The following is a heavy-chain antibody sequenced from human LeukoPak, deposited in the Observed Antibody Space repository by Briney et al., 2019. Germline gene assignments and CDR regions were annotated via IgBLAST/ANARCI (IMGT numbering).Heavy chain of an antibody. D-gene: IGHD2-2*01. CDR2: INHSGST. V-gene: IGHV4-34*01. CDR1: GGSFSGYY. J-gene: IGHJ4*02. CDR3: ARGLPAAIPYYFDY. Sequence: SETLSLTCAVYGGSFSGYYWSWIRQPPGKGLEWIGEINHSGSTNYNPSLKSRVTISVDTSKNQFSLKLSSVTAADTAVYYCARGLPAAIPYYFDYWGQGTLVTVSS.